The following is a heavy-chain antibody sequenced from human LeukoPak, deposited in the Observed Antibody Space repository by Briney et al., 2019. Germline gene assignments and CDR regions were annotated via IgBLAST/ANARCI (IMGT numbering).Heavy chain of an antibody. J-gene: IGHJ6*03. D-gene: IGHD2-2*01. CDR3: ARSEYQYYYYYYMDV. CDR2: INSNGGST. V-gene: IGHV3-64*01. CDR1: GFTFSSYA. Sequence: GGSLRLSCVAAGFTFSSYAMHWVRQTPGKGLEYVSGINSNGGSTHYANSVKGRFTISRDNSKHTLYLQMGSLRTEDMAVYYCARSEYQYYYYYYMDVWGKGTTVTVSS.